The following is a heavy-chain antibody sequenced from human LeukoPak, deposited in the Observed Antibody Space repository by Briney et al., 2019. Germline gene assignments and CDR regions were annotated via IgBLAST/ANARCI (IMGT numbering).Heavy chain of an antibody. V-gene: IGHV4-34*01. CDR1: GGSFSGYY. Sequence: SETLSLTCAVHGGSFSGYYWSWIRQPPGKGLEWIGEINHSGSTNYNPSLKSRVTISVDTSKNQFSLKLSSVTAADTAVYYCARLFARSRLDYWGQGTLVTVSS. CDR2: INHSGST. J-gene: IGHJ4*02. CDR3: ARLFARSRLDY. D-gene: IGHD3-10*02.